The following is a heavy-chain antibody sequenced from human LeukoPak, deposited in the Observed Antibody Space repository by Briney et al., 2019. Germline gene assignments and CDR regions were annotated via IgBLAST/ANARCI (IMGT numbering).Heavy chain of an antibody. CDR3: ARVGYSGYVRGPFDY. V-gene: IGHV4-4*07. J-gene: IGHJ4*02. Sequence: SETLSLTCTVSGGSISSYYWSWIRQPAGKGLEWIGRIYTSGSTNYNPSLKSRVTISVDTSKNQFSLKLSSVTAADTAVYYCARVGYSGYVRGPFDYWGQGTLVTVSS. CDR2: IYTSGST. CDR1: GGSISSYY. D-gene: IGHD5-12*01.